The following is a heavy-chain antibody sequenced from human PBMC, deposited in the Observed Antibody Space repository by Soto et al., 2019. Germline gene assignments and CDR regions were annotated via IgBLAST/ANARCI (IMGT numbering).Heavy chain of an antibody. J-gene: IGHJ5*02. CDR2: ISYDGSNK. CDR3: ARGPQYYYDSSGDLDWFDP. V-gene: IGHV3-30*03. D-gene: IGHD3-22*01. Sequence: GGSLRLSCAASGFTFSSYGMDWVRQAPGKGLEWVAVISYDGSNKYYADSVKGRFTISRDNSKNTLYLQMNSLRAEDTAVYYCARGPQYYYDSSGDLDWFDPWGQGTLVTVSS. CDR1: GFTFSSYG.